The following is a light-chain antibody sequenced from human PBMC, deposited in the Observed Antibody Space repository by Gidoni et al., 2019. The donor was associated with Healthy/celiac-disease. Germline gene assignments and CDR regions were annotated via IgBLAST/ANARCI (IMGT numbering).Light chain of an antibody. J-gene: IGLJ3*02. CDR2: YDD. V-gene: IGLV1-36*01. Sequence: QSVLTQPHSVSEAPRQRVTISCSGSSSNIGNNAIHWYQQLPEKAPQLLIYYDDLLPAGVSDRFSGSKSGTSAALAISGLQSEDEADYYCAAWDDSLNGWVFGGGTKLTVL. CDR1: SSNIGNNA. CDR3: AAWDDSLNGWV.